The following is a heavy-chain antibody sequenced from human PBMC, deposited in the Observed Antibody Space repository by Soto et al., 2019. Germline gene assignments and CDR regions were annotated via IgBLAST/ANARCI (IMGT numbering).Heavy chain of an antibody. J-gene: IGHJ3*02. CDR2: MYHSGNT. Sequence: QLHLQESGPGLVKHSETLSLTCTVSGGSIASNYYWGWIRQSPGEGLEWIASMYHSGNTYYNPSLKSRVTISVDTSKNQLSLKVTSVTAADTALYFCARYSGTYSVYGLDIWGQGTMVTVSS. CDR1: GGSIASNYY. CDR3: ARYSGTYSVYGLDI. V-gene: IGHV4-39*01. D-gene: IGHD1-26*01.